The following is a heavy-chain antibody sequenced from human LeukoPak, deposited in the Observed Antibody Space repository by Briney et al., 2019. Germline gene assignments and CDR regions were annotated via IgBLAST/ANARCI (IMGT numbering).Heavy chain of an antibody. CDR2: TYYRSKWNN. D-gene: IGHD2-15*01. CDR3: ARGRYSGFDL. CDR1: GDSVSTKSVA. V-gene: IGHV6-1*01. Sequence: SQTLSLTCAISGDSVSTKSVAWNWIRQSPSGGLEWLGRTYYRSKWNNDYAVSVKSRITINPDTSKNQFSLQLNSVTPDETALYYCARGRYSGFDLWGQGTMVTVSS. J-gene: IGHJ3*01.